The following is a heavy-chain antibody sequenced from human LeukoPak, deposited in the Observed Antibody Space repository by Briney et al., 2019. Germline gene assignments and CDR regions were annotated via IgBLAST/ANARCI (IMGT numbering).Heavy chain of an antibody. V-gene: IGHV3-48*03. CDR3: ARGYSSFDY. J-gene: IGHJ4*02. Sequence: GGSLRLSCTASGFTFSSYEINWVRQTPGKGLEWVSYITGGGSTIYYADSVRGRFTISRDNAKNSLYLQMNSLRVEDTAVYYCARGYSSFDYWGQGTLVTVSS. CDR1: GFTFSSYE. CDR2: ITGGGSTI. D-gene: IGHD4-11*01.